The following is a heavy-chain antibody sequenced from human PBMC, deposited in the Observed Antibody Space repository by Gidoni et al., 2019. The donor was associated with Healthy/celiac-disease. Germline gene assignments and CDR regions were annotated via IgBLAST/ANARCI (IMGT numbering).Heavy chain of an antibody. CDR1: GGSISSYY. CDR3: AGGNYYYYYYMDV. CDR2: IYYSGST. V-gene: IGHV4-59*01. J-gene: IGHJ6*03. Sequence: QVQLQESGPGLVKRSETLSRTCTVSGGSISSYYWSWIRQPPGKGLEWIGDIYYSGSTNYNPSLKSRVTISVDTSKNQFSLKLSSVTAADTAVYYCAGGNYYYYYYMDVWGKGTTVTVSS.